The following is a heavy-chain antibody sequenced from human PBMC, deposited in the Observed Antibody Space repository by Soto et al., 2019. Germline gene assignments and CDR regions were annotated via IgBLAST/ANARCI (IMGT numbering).Heavy chain of an antibody. D-gene: IGHD3-10*01. Sequence: GGSLRLSCAASGFTFSSYGMHWVRQAPGKGLEWVAVISYDGSNKYYADSVKGRFTISRDNSKNTLYLQMNSLRAEDTAVYYCAKDGVAQLLWFGELLYYFDYWGQGTLVTVSS. CDR1: GFTFSSYG. V-gene: IGHV3-30*18. J-gene: IGHJ4*02. CDR2: ISYDGSNK. CDR3: AKDGVAQLLWFGELLYYFDY.